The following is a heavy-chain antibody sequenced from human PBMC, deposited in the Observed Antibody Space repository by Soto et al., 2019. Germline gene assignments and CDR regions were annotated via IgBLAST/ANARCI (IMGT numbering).Heavy chain of an antibody. Sequence: EVQLVESGGGLVQPGGSLRLSCAASGFTFSTYWMTWVRQAPGKGLEWVANIKQDGSEKYYVDSVKGRFTISRDNAKNTLSLQMNSLRAEDTALYYCAGGMWANLWDNCGQGTLVTVSS. CDR2: IKQDGSEK. D-gene: IGHD2-21*01. CDR3: AGGMWANLWDN. CDR1: GFTFSTYW. V-gene: IGHV3-7*04. J-gene: IGHJ4*02.